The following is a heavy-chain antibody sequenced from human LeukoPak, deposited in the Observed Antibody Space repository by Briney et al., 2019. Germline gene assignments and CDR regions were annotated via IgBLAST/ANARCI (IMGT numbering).Heavy chain of an antibody. CDR1: GGSFSGYY. D-gene: IGHD3-10*01. CDR2: INHSGST. CDR3: ARVTITMVRGVISDPRFDY. J-gene: IGHJ4*02. Sequence: SEILSLTCAVYGGSFSGYYWSWIRQPPGKGLEWIGEINHSGSTNYNPSLKSRVTISVDTSKNQFSLKLSSVTAADTAVYYCARVTITMVRGVISDPRFDYCGQGTLVTVSS. V-gene: IGHV4-34*01.